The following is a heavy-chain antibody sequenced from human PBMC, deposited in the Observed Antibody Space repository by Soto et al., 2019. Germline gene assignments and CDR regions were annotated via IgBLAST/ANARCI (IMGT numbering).Heavy chain of an antibody. D-gene: IGHD3-10*01. V-gene: IGHV4-31*03. CDR3: ARVRGVPYYYYYMDV. J-gene: IGHJ6*03. CDR1: GGSISSGGYY. CDR2: IYYSGST. Sequence: PSETLSLTCTVSGGSISSGGYYWSWIRQHPGKGLEWIGYIYYSGSTYYNPSLKSRVTISVDTSKNQFSLKLSSVTAADTAVYYCARVRGVPYYYYYMDVWGKGTTVTVSS.